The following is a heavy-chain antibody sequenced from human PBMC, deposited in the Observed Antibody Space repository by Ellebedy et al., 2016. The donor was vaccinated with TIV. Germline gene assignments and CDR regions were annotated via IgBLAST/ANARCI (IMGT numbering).Heavy chain of an antibody. CDR1: GFTFRSYA. V-gene: IGHV3-23*01. CDR3: ATDLGSVVPVAFDF. J-gene: IGHJ4*02. CDR2: ISDRGSRT. D-gene: IGHD2-2*01. Sequence: PGGSLRLSCAASGFTFRSYAMNWVRQAPGKGLEWVSVISDRGSRTAYADSVKGRFTISRDNSKNTLFLQMSSLRAEDTAVYFCATDLGSVVPVAFDFWGQGTLVTVSS.